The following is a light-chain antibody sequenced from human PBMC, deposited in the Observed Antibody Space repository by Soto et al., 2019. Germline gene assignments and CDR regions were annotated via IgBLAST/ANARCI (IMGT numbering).Light chain of an antibody. V-gene: IGKV1-5*03. J-gene: IGKJ1*01. CDR1: QSIRYW. CDR3: LCYITYPWT. CDR2: KAS. Sequence: DIQMTQSPSTLSAAVGDRVTISCRASQSIRYWLAWYQQKPGKAPRLLIYKASTLETGVPSRFSGGGSGTEFTLTIGSLQPDDSATYYCLCYITYPWTFGQGTKVDIK.